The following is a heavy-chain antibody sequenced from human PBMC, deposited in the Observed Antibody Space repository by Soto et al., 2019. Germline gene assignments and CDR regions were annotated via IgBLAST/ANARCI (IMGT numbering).Heavy chain of an antibody. V-gene: IGHV3-21*01. CDR3: ARDRTPLWSYDAFDI. CDR2: ISSSSSYI. CDR1: GFTFSSYS. J-gene: IGHJ3*02. D-gene: IGHD5-18*01. Sequence: GGSLRLACAASGFTFSSYSMNWVRQAAGKGLEWVSSISSSSSYIYYADSVKGRFTISRDNAKNSLYLQMNSLRAEDTAVYYCARDRTPLWSYDAFDIWGQGTMVTVSS.